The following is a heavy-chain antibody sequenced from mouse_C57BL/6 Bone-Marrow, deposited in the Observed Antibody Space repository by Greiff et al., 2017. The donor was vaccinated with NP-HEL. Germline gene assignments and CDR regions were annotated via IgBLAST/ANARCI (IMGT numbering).Heavy chain of an antibody. V-gene: IGHV8-12*01. CDR1: GFSLSTSGMG. Sequence: QVTLKESGPGILQSSQTLSLTCSFSGFSLSTSGMGVSWIRQPSGKGLEWLAHIYWDDDKRYNPSLKSRLTISKDTSRNQVFLKITSVDTADTATYYCARSLYYYGSSYRFDYWGQGTSVTVSS. CDR2: IYWDDDK. D-gene: IGHD1-1*01. CDR3: ARSLYYYGSSYRFDY. J-gene: IGHJ4*01.